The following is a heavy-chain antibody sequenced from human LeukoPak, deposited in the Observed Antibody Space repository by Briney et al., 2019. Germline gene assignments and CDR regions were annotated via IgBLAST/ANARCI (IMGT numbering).Heavy chain of an antibody. CDR3: ARGSGYYDSSGYYYYFDY. D-gene: IGHD3-22*01. Sequence: PSETLSLTRTVSGGSISSYYWSWIRQPPGKGLEWIGYIYYSGSTNYNPSLKSRVTISVDTSKNQFSLKLSSVTAADTAVYYCARGSGYYDSSGYYYYFDYWGQGTLVTVSS. CDR2: IYYSGST. J-gene: IGHJ4*02. V-gene: IGHV4-59*01. CDR1: GGSISSYY.